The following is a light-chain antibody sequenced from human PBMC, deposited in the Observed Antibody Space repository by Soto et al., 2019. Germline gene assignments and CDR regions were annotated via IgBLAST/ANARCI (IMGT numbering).Light chain of an antibody. CDR1: TSDIGAYYY. CDR3: SSYTKTNTLV. Sequence: QSVLTQPASVSGSPGQSITISGTGTTSDIGAYYYVSWYRHLPGKAPKLLLSEVSNRPSGVSDRFSGSKSGNTASLTISGLRAEDEGDYYCSSYTKTNTLVFGGGTKLTVL. J-gene: IGLJ3*02. V-gene: IGLV2-14*01. CDR2: EVS.